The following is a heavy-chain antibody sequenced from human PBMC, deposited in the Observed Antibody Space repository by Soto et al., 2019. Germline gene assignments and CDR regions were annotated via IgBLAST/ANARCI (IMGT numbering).Heavy chain of an antibody. V-gene: IGHV1-18*01. CDR1: GYTFTSYG. CDR2: ISAYNDNT. CDR3: AGEKDYGAFDI. J-gene: IGHJ3*02. D-gene: IGHD4-17*01. Sequence: QVQLVQSGAEVKKPGASVKVSCKASGYTFTSYGISWVRQAPGQGLEWMGWISAYNDNTNYAQKLQGRVTMTTDTSTSPAYIELRSLTSDDTAVYYCAGEKDYGAFDICGRGTMVTVSS.